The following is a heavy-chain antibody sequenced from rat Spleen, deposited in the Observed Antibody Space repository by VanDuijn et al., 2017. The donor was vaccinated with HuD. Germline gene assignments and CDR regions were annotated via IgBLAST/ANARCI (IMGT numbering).Heavy chain of an antibody. D-gene: IGHD1-12*03. CDR2: ISPSGGST. V-gene: IGHV5-19*01. J-gene: IGHJ3*01. CDR3: ATDNYDGYWFAY. Sequence: EVQLVESGGGLVQPGRSLKLSCAASGFTFSNYGMHWIRQAPTKGLEWVASISPSGGSTYYRDSVKGRFTISRDNAKSTLYLQMDSLRSEDTATYYCATDNYDGYWFAYWGQGTLVTVSS. CDR1: GFTFSNYG.